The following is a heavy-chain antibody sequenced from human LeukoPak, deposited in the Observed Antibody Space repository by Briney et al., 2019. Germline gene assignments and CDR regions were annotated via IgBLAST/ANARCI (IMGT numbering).Heavy chain of an antibody. D-gene: IGHD5-18*01. CDR3: ARDSHAPDINMVSCYFDY. CDR1: RFTFSSYA. V-gene: IGHV3-30-3*01. J-gene: IGHJ4*02. CDR2: ISYDGGNK. Sequence: GGSLRLPCAASRFTFSSYAMHWVRQAPGKGLEWVAVISYDGGNKYYADSVKGRFTISRDNSKNTLFPQMNSLRAEDTAVYYCARDSHAPDINMVSCYFDYWGQGTLVTVSS.